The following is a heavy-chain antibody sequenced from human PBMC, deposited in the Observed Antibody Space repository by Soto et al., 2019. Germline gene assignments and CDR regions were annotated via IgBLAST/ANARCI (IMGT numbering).Heavy chain of an antibody. V-gene: IGHV3-64D*06. CDR3: VEQAHGLDGVAFDY. J-gene: IGHJ4*02. Sequence: GGSRRLSCSASGFIFSESTIYWVRQAPGKGLEAISAVSTSGRSTYYADSVKDRFTISRDNSKNTLFLQMGSLRPEDTAIYYCVEQAHGLDGVAFDYWGQGTQVTVSS. D-gene: IGHD2-15*01. CDR2: VSTSGRST. CDR1: GFIFSEST.